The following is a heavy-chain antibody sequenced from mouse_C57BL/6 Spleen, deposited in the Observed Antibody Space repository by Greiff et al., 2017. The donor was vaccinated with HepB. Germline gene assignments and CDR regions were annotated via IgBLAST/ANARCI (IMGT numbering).Heavy chain of an antibody. J-gene: IGHJ2*01. Sequence: VQLQQPGAELVKPGASVKLSCKASGYTFTSYWMQWVKQRPGQGLEWIGEIDPSDSYTNYNQKFKGKATLTVDKSSSTAYMQLSSLTSEDSAVYYCARWSNSVFDYWGQGTTLTVSS. CDR2: IDPSDSYT. CDR3: ARWSNSVFDY. V-gene: IGHV1-50*01. CDR1: GYTFTSYW. D-gene: IGHD2-5*01.